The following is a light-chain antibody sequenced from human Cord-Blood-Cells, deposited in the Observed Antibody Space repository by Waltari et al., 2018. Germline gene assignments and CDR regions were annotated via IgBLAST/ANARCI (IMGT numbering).Light chain of an antibody. Sequence: SGSPGQSITISCTGTSSDVGGYNYVSWYQQHPGKAPKLMIYEVSNRPSGVFNRFSGSKSGNTASLTISGLQAEDEADYYCSSYTSSSTVVFGGGTKLTVL. CDR2: EVS. CDR1: SSDVGGYNY. J-gene: IGLJ2*01. V-gene: IGLV2-14*01. CDR3: SSYTSSSTVV.